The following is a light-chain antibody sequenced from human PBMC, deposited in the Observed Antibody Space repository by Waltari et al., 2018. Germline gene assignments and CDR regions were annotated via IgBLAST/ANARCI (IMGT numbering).Light chain of an antibody. CDR3: CSSIGSNTFN. V-gene: IGLV2-11*01. CDR2: DVT. Sequence: QAALTQPPSVSGSPGQSVTISCTGTSSDIGSYNYVSWYEHHPGKAPKLLIYDVTQRPSGVSDRFSGSKSGYTAAFTISVLQAEDEADYHCCSSIGSNTFNFGG. CDR1: SSDIGSYNY. J-gene: IGLJ2*01.